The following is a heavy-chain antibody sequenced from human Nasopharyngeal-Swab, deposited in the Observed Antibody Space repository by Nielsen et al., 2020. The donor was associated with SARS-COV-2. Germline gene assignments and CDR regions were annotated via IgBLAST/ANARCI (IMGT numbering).Heavy chain of an antibody. CDR2: IDPSDSYT. D-gene: IGHD7-27*01. CDR1: GYSFTSYW. CDR3: ARHNRGARDPGDY. J-gene: IGHJ4*02. Sequence: GESLKISCKGSGYSFTSYWITWVRQMPGKGLEWMGRIDPSDSYTNYSPSFQGHVTISADKSISSAYLQWSSLKASDTAMYYCARHNRGARDPGDYWGQGTLVTVSS. V-gene: IGHV5-10-1*01.